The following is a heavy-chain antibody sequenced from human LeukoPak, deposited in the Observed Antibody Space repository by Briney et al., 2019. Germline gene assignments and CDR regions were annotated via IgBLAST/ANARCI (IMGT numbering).Heavy chain of an antibody. CDR1: GFTFSSYA. J-gene: IGHJ4*02. CDR3: ARDRKSSQQRITMVRGVIPPGD. V-gene: IGHV3-30-3*01. Sequence: GGSLRLSCAASGFTFSSYAMHWVRQAPGKGLEWVAVISYDGSNKYYADSVKGRFTISRDNSKNTLYLQMNSLRAEDTAVYYCARDRKSSQQRITMVRGVIPPGDWGQGTLVTVSS. D-gene: IGHD3-10*01. CDR2: ISYDGSNK.